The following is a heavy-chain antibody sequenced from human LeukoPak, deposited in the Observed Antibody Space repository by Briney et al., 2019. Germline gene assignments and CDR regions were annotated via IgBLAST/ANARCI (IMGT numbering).Heavy chain of an antibody. CDR1: GYTFTSYG. Sequence: VASVKVSCKASGYTFTSYGISWVRQAPGQGLEWMGWISAYNGNTNYAQKLQGRVTMTTDTSTSTAYMELRSLRSDDTAVYYCARLPYSGSYWGGHYWGQGTQVTVSS. V-gene: IGHV1-18*01. J-gene: IGHJ4*02. CDR2: ISAYNGNT. D-gene: IGHD1-26*01. CDR3: ARLPYSGSYWGGHY.